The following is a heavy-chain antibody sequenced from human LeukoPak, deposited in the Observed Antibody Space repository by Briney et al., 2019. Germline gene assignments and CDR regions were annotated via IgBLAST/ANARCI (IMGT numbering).Heavy chain of an antibody. J-gene: IGHJ4*02. Sequence: GGSLRLSCAAPGFTFSSYRMHWVRQAPGKGLVWVSHINTDGSSTSYADSVKGRFTISRDNAKNTLYLQMNSLRGEDTAVYYCASLGGPPAITRDYWGQGTLVTVSS. CDR1: GFTFSSYR. V-gene: IGHV3-74*01. CDR3: ASLGGPPAITRDY. D-gene: IGHD2-2*02. CDR2: INTDGSST.